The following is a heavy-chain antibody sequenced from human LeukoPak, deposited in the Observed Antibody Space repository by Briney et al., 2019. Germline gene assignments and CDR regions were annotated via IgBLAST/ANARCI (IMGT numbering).Heavy chain of an antibody. Sequence: SVKVSCKASGGTFSSYAISWVRQAPGQGLEWMGGIIPIFGTANYAQKFQGRVTITADESTSTAYVELSSLRSEDTAVYYCARRYCSSTSCYYFDYWGQGTLVTVSS. D-gene: IGHD2-2*01. CDR2: IIPIFGTA. V-gene: IGHV1-69*01. CDR1: GGTFSSYA. CDR3: ARRYCSSTSCYYFDY. J-gene: IGHJ4*02.